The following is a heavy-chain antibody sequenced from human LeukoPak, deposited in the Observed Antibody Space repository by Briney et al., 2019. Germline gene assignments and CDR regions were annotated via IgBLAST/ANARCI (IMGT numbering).Heavy chain of an antibody. J-gene: IGHJ5*02. CDR3: ARDPDAVYSGYDSDWFDP. D-gene: IGHD5-12*01. Sequence: ASVKVSCKASGYTFTSYGISWVRQAPGQGLEWMGWISAYNGNTNYAQKLQGRVTMTTDTSTSTAYMGLRSLRSDDTAVYYCARDPDAVYSGYDSDWFDPWGQGTLVTVSS. V-gene: IGHV1-18*04. CDR2: ISAYNGNT. CDR1: GYTFTSYG.